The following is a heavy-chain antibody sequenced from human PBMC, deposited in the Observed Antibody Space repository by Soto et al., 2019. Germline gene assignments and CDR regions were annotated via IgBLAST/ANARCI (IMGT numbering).Heavy chain of an antibody. Sequence: ASVKVSCKASGGTFSSYAISWVRQAPGQGLEWMGGIIPIFGTANYAQKFQGRVTITADKSTSTAYMELSSLRSEDTAVYYCARDCSGGSCYSVGGYYYGMGVWGRGTTVTVSS. V-gene: IGHV1-69*06. CDR2: IIPIFGTA. D-gene: IGHD2-15*01. CDR3: ARDCSGGSCYSVGGYYYGMGV. J-gene: IGHJ6*02. CDR1: GGTFSSYA.